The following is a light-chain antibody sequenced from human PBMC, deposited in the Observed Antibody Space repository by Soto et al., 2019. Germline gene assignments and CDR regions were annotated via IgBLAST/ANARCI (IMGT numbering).Light chain of an antibody. CDR1: SGDVGAYDY. Sequence: QSALTQPASVSGSPGQSIAISCTGTSGDVGAYDYGSWYQHHPDKAPKLMIYAVSNRPSGVSDRCSGSKSVYTATLTISGLQAEYDADYYCASHTNSDTRVFGTGTKLTVL. V-gene: IGLV2-14*01. CDR2: AVS. J-gene: IGLJ1*01. CDR3: ASHTNSDTRV.